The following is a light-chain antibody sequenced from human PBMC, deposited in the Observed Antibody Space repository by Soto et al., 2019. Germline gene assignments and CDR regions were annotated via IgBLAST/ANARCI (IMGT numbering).Light chain of an antibody. Sequence: IVLTQSPGTLSLSPGERATLSCRASQSGSSSYLAWYQQKPGQAPRLLIYATSNRATGIPDRFSGSGSGTDFTITITRLEPEDFAVYYCQQYGSSWTFGQGNKVEIK. CDR2: ATS. CDR1: QSGSSSY. CDR3: QQYGSSWT. J-gene: IGKJ1*01. V-gene: IGKV3-20*01.